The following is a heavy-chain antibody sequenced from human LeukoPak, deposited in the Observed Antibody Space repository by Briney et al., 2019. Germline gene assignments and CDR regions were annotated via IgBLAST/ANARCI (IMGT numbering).Heavy chain of an antibody. CDR1: GGSISSSSYY. D-gene: IGHD3-9*01. V-gene: IGHV4-39*01. J-gene: IGHJ4*02. CDR2: IYYSGST. CDR3: ARHALDILTGYYLPFDY. Sequence: SGTLSLTCAVSGGSISSSSYYWGWIRQPPGKGLEWIGSIYYSGSTYYNPSLKSRVTISVDTSKNQFSLKLSSVTAADTAVYYCARHALDILTGYYLPFDYWGQGTLVTVSS.